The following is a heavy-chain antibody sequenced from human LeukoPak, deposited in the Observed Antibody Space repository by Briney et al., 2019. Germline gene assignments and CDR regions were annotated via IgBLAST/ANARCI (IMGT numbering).Heavy chain of an antibody. CDR3: VRDRDWAFDY. CDR2: ISSSSSYI. CDR1: GFTFSSYW. D-gene: IGHD2-21*02. V-gene: IGHV3-21*01. Sequence: GGSLRLSCAASGFTFSSYWMHWVRQAPGKGLEWVSSISSSSSYIYYADSVKGRFTISRDNAKNSLYLQMNSLRPEDTAVYYCVRDRDWAFDYWGQGSLVTVSS. J-gene: IGHJ4*02.